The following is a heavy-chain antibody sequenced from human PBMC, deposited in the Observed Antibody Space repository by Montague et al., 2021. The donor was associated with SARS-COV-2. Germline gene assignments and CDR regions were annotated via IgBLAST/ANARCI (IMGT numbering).Heavy chain of an antibody. V-gene: IGHV3-30-3*01. Sequence: SLRLSFPASGFTFSSYAMHWVRQAPGKGLEWVAVISYDGSNKYYADSVKGRFTISRDNSKNTLYLQMNSLRAEDTAVYYCARDLLRYFYWSTALLYYYYYGMDVWGQGTTVTVSS. CDR3: ARDLLRYFYWSTALLYYYYYGMDV. CDR1: GFTFSSYA. CDR2: ISYDGSNK. D-gene: IGHD3-9*01. J-gene: IGHJ6*02.